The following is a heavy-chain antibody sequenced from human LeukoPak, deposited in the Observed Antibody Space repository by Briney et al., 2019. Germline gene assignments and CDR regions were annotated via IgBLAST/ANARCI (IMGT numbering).Heavy chain of an antibody. J-gene: IGHJ4*02. CDR1: GLSYSDSY. Sequence: NPGGSLRLSCAASGLSYSDSYMAWIRQAPGKGREWVSYISSSGSYTNYADSVQGRFTVSRDNAKNSLFLHMPILRAEDTAVYYCVRTVGRGPGGHFDYWGQGTLVIVSS. CDR2: ISSSGSYT. V-gene: IGHV3-11*03. D-gene: IGHD1-26*01. CDR3: VRTVGRGPGGHFDY.